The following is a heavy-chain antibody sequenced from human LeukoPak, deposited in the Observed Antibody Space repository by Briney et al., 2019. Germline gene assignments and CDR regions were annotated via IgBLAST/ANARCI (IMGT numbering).Heavy chain of an antibody. V-gene: IGHV3-30*18. CDR2: ISYDGSNK. CDR3: AKIPAYDSSGSTFDY. CDR1: GFTFSSCG. D-gene: IGHD3-22*01. J-gene: IGHJ4*02. Sequence: GGSLRLSCAASGFTFSSCGMHWVRQAPGKGLEWVAVISYDGSNKYYADSVKGRFTISRDNSKNTLYLQMNSLRAEDTAVYYCAKIPAYDSSGSTFDYWGQGTLVTVSS.